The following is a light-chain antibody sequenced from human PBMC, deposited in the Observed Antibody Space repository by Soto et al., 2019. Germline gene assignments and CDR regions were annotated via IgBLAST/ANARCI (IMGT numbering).Light chain of an antibody. CDR2: WAS. CDR1: QSVLYSSNNKNY. CDR3: KQYYSTPLT. V-gene: IGKV4-1*01. Sequence: DIVMTQSPDSLAVSLGERATINCKSSQSVLYSSNNKNYLAWYQQKPGQPPKLLIYWASTRESGVPDRFIGSGSGTDLNVTIRRMQAEDVAVYYCKQYYSTPLTFGGGTKLDIK. J-gene: IGKJ4*01.